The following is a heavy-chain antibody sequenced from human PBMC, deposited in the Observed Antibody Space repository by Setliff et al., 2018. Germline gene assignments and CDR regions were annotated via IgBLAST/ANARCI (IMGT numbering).Heavy chain of an antibody. V-gene: IGHV4-39*07. CDR1: GGSISSSSYY. CDR2: IYYSGST. J-gene: IGHJ4*02. D-gene: IGHD2-2*01. Sequence: LSLTCTVSGGSISSSSYYWGWTRQPPGKGLEWIGSIYYSGSTYYNPSLKSRVTISVDTSKNQFSLKLSSVTAADMAVYYCARGALEYQLRPFDYWGQGTLVTVSS. CDR3: ARGALEYQLRPFDY.